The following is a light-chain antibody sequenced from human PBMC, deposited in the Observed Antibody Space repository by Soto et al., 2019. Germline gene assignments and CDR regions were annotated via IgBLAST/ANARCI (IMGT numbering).Light chain of an antibody. V-gene: IGKV4-1*01. J-gene: IGKJ4*01. CDR3: QQYYSAPLT. CDR1: RNILYSSNNKNY. CDR2: WAS. Sequence: IVMTQSPDSLAVSLGERATINCKSSRNILYSSNNKNYLAWYQQKPGQPPKLLIYWASTRESGVPDRFSGGGSVTDFTLTISSLQAEDVAVYYCQQYYSAPLTFGGGTKVEIK.